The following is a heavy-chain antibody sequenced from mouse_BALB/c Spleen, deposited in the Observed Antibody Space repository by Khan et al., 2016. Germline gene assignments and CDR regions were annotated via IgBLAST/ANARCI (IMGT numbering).Heavy chain of an antibody. CDR3: ARYRGYDGYFDY. D-gene: IGHD2-14*01. CDR2: VSHSGST. V-gene: IGHV3-8*02. J-gene: IGHJ2*01. CDR1: GDSITSGY. Sequence: EVKLEVSGPSLVKPSQTLSLTCSVTGDSITSGYWNWIRKFPGNKLEYMGYVSHSGSTYYNPSLKSRISITRDTSKNQYYLQLNSVTTEDTATYYCARYRGYDGYFDYWGQGTTLTVSS.